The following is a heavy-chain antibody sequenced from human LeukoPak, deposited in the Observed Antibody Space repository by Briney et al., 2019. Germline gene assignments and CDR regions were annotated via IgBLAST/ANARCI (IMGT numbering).Heavy chain of an antibody. CDR1: GGTFSSYA. CDR3: ASPGGYCSSTSCPPRGDAFDI. CDR2: IIPIFGTA. Sequence: ASVKVSCKASGGTFSSYAISWVRQAPGQGLEWMGRIIPIFGTANYAQKFQGRVTITADESTSTAYMELSSLRSEDTAVYYCASPGGYCSSTSCPPRGDAFDIWGQGTMVTVSS. V-gene: IGHV1-69*13. D-gene: IGHD2-2*01. J-gene: IGHJ3*02.